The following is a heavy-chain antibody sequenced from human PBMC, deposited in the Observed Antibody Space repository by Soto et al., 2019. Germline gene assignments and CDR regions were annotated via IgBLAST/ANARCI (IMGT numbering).Heavy chain of an antibody. Sequence: LSETLSLTCTVSGVSISSYYWSWIRQPPGKGLEWIGYIYYSGSTKYNPSLKSRVTISIDTSKNQFSLKLSSVTAADTAVYYCARDLVLTGYYDYWGQGTLVTVSS. D-gene: IGHD3-9*01. V-gene: IGHV4-59*01. CDR3: ARDLVLTGYYDY. CDR2: IYYSGST. J-gene: IGHJ4*02. CDR1: GVSISSYY.